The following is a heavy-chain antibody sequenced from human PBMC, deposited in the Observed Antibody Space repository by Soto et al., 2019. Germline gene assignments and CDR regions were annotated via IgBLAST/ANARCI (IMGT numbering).Heavy chain of an antibody. CDR2: IYPADSET. J-gene: IGHJ4*02. CDR3: VTPYGNFDY. D-gene: IGHD4-17*01. CDR1: GYSFSDYW. V-gene: IGHV5-51*01. Sequence: GESLKISCQGSGYSFSDYWIGWVRQMPGKGLEWMGVIYPADSETRYSPSFQGQATISVDKSISTAYLQWSSLKASDTAMYYCVTPYGNFDYWGQGTLVTVSS.